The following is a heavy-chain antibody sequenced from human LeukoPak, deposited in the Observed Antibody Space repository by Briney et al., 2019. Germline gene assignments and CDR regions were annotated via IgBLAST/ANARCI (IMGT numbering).Heavy chain of an antibody. V-gene: IGHV4-59*08. CDR3: ASLNTVRGVQFDP. J-gene: IGHJ5*02. D-gene: IGHD3-10*01. Sequence: PSETLSLTCTVSGDSITTYYWSWIRQPPGKGLEWIGYIYYSGSTNYNPSLKSRVTISVDTSKNQFSLKLSSVTAADTAVYYCASLNTVRGVQFDPWGQGTLVTVSS. CDR2: IYYSGST. CDR1: GDSITTYY.